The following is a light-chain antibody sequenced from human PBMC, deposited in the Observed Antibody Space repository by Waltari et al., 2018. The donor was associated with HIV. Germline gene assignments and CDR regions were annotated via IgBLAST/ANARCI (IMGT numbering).Light chain of an antibody. CDR3: CSCPRSGIRYV. Sequence: QSALTQPASVSGSPGQSITISCTGTSSNVGSDDLVSWYQQHPGEAPKLIMYEVTNRPSGVSNRFSGSKSGNTASLTISGLQAEDEADYYCCSCPRSGIRYVFGTGTKVTVL. V-gene: IGLV2-23*02. CDR2: EVT. J-gene: IGLJ1*01. CDR1: SSNVGSDDL.